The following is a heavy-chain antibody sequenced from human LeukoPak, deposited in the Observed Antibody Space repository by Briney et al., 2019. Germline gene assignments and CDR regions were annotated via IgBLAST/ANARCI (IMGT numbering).Heavy chain of an antibody. CDR1: GYTFTSYA. D-gene: IGHD6-13*01. V-gene: IGHV1-3*01. CDR3: ARAPSSRALFDY. CDR2: INAGNGNT. Sequence: ASVKVSCKASGYTFTSYAMHWVRQAPGQRLEWMGWINAGNGNTKYSQKFQGRVTITRDTSASTDYMELSSLRSEDTAVYYCARAPSSRALFDYWGQGTLVTVSS. J-gene: IGHJ4*02.